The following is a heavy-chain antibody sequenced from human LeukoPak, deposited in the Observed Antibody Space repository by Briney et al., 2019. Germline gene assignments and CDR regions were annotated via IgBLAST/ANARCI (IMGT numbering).Heavy chain of an antibody. V-gene: IGHV3-30-3*01. CDR3: APLEGYCSSTSCSPDY. CDR1: GFTFSSYA. CDR2: ISYDGSNK. D-gene: IGHD2-2*01. Sequence: PGGSLRLSCAASGFTFSSYAMHWVRQAPGKGLEWVAVISYDGSNKYYADSVKGRFTISRDSSKNTLYLQMNSLRAEDTAVYYCAPLEGYCSSTSCSPDYWGQGTLVTVSS. J-gene: IGHJ4*02.